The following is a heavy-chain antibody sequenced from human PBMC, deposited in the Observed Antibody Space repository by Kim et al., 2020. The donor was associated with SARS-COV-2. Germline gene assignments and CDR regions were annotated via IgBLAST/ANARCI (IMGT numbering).Heavy chain of an antibody. CDR1: GFTFSSYG. J-gene: IGHJ6*02. CDR3: ARETVVVVAATRTMLYYYGMDV. D-gene: IGHD2-15*01. Sequence: GGSLRLSCAASGFTFSSYGMHWVRQAPGKGLEWVAVIWYDGSNKYYADSVKGRFTISRDNSKNTLYLQMNSLRAEDTAVYYCARETVVVVAATRTMLYYYGMDVWGQGTTVTVSS. V-gene: IGHV3-33*01. CDR2: IWYDGSNK.